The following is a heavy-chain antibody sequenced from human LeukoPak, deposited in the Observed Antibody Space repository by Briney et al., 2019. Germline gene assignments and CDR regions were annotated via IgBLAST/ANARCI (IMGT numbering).Heavy chain of an antibody. J-gene: IGHJ6*02. CDR2: XXPILGIA. CDR3: ARGGMTTVTTWDYGMDV. CDR1: GGXXXXXA. D-gene: IGHD4-17*01. V-gene: IGHV1-69*04. Sequence: ASVKVSCKASGGXXXXXAXXXVXQAPGXXXXXXGXXXPILGIANYAQKFQGRVTITADKSTSTAYMELSSLRSEDTAVYYCARGGMTTVTTWDYGMDVWGQGTTVTVSS.